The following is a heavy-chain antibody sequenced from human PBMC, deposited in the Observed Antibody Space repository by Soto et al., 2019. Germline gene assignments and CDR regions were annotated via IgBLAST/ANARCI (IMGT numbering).Heavy chain of an antibody. D-gene: IGHD6-19*01. Sequence: SVKVSCKASGGTFSSYAISWVRQAPGQGLEWMGGIIPIFGTANYAQKFQGRVTITADESTGTAYMELSSLRSEDTAVYYCARRHSTVAGYYFDYWGQGTPVTVSS. CDR3: ARRHSTVAGYYFDY. CDR1: GGTFSSYA. J-gene: IGHJ4*02. V-gene: IGHV1-69*13. CDR2: IIPIFGTA.